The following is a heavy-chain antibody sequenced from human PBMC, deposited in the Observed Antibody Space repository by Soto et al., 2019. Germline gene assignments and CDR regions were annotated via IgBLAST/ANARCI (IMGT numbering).Heavy chain of an antibody. CDR3: ARADRQYCSVRNFYILDY. J-gene: IGHJ4*02. Sequence: SETLSLTCIVSGASVSSNSYYWTWIRQPPGKGLEWIGYTDYSVSTKYNPSLKSRVTISVDTSKNQFSLRVSSVTAADTAMYYCARADRQYCSVRNFYILDYWGQGTQVTVSS. CDR2: TDYSVST. CDR1: GASVSSNSYY. V-gene: IGHV4-61*01. D-gene: IGHD2-15*01.